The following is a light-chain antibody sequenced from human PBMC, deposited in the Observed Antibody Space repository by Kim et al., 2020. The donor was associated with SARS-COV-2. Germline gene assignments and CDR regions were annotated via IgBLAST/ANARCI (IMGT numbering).Light chain of an antibody. CDR1: SSNIGSNT. Sequence: QLVLTQPPSASGTPGQRVTISCSGSSSNIGSNTVHWYQQLPGTAPKLLIYINSQRPSGVPDRFSGSKSGTSASLAISGLQSDDEADYYCAAWDDSLNGRVVFGGGTQLTVL. V-gene: IGLV1-44*01. CDR2: INS. J-gene: IGLJ2*01. CDR3: AAWDDSLNGRVV.